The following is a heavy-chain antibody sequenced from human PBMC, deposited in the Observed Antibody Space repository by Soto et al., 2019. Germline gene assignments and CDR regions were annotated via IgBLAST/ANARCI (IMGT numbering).Heavy chain of an antibody. J-gene: IGHJ4*02. D-gene: IGHD1-1*01. CDR1: GFTFSSYA. CDR2: ISGSGGST. CDR3: AKDENWNAVGATPFDY. V-gene: IGHV3-23*01. Sequence: PGGSLRLSCAASGFTFSSYAMSWVRQAPGKGLEWVSAISGSGGSTYYADSVKGRFTISRDNSKNTLYLQMNSLRAEDTAVYYCAKDENWNAVGATPFDYWGQGTLVTVSS.